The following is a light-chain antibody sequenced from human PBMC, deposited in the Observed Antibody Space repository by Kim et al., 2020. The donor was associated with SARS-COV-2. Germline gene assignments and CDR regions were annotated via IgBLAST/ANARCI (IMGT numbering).Light chain of an antibody. J-gene: IGLJ1*01. CDR3: CSYAGSYTYV. V-gene: IGLV2-11*01. Sequence: GQSVAISCTGTSSDGGGYNYVSWYQQLPGEAPKLMIYDVSKRPSGVPDRFSGSKSGNTASLTISGLQAEDEADYYCCSYAGSYTYVFGAGTKVTVL. CDR1: SSDGGGYNY. CDR2: DVS.